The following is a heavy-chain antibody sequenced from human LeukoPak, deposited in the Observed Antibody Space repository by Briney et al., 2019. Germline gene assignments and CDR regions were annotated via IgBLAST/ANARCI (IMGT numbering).Heavy chain of an antibody. D-gene: IGHD5-24*01. CDR2: INHSGST. Sequence: SETLSLTCAVYGGSFSGYYWSWIRQPPGKGLEWIGEINHSGSTNYNPSLKSRVTISVDTSKNQFSLKLSSVTAADTAVYYCARVGYNNFDYWGKGTLVTVSS. CDR3: ARVGYNNFDY. V-gene: IGHV4-34*01. CDR1: GGSFSGYY. J-gene: IGHJ4*02.